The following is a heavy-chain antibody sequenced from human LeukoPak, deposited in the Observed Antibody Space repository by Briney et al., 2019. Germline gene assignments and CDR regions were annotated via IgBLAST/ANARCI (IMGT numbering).Heavy chain of an antibody. D-gene: IGHD5-18*01. CDR1: GGSLSSYY. Sequence: SETLSLTCTVSGGSLSSYYWSWIRQPPGKGLEWIGYIYYSGSTNYNPSLKSRVTISVDTSKNQFSLKLSSVTAADTAVYYCARHETALFDYWGQGTLVTVSS. CDR2: IYYSGST. CDR3: ARHETALFDY. V-gene: IGHV4-59*08. J-gene: IGHJ4*02.